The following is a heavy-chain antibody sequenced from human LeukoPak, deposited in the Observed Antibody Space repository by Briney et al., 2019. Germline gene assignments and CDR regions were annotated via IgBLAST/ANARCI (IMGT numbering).Heavy chain of an antibody. CDR2: IIPILGIA. CDR1: GYTFTSYG. CDR3: AREGRQLIDY. J-gene: IGHJ4*02. V-gene: IGHV1-69*04. D-gene: IGHD6-13*01. Sequence: ASVKVSCKASGYTFTSYGISWVRQAPGQGLEWMGRIIPILGIANYAQKFQGRVTITADKSTSTAYMELSSLRSEDTAVYYCAREGRQLIDYWGQGTLVTVSS.